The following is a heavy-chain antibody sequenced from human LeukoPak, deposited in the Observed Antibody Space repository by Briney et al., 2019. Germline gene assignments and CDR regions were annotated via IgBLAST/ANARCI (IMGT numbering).Heavy chain of an antibody. V-gene: IGHV1-69*04. Sequence: SVKVSCKASGGTFSSYAISWVRQAPGQGLEWMERIIPILGIANYAQRFQGRVTITADKSTSTAYMELSSLRSEDTAVYYCAGAVAATNGDYWGQGTLVTVSS. D-gene: IGHD6-19*01. J-gene: IGHJ4*02. CDR1: GGTFSSYA. CDR2: IIPILGIA. CDR3: AGAVAATNGDY.